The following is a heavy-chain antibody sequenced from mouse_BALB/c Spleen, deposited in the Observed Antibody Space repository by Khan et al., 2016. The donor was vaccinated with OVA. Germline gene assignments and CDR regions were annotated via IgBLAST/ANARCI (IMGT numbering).Heavy chain of an antibody. V-gene: IGHV4-1*02. CDR3: ARPYRYDGKAWFAY. CDR1: GLDFSRYW. D-gene: IGHD2-14*01. J-gene: IGHJ3*01. CDR2: INPDSSTI. Sequence: EVKLLESGGGLVQPGGSLKLSCAASGLDFSRYWMSWVRQAPGKGLEWIGEINPDSSTINYTPSLKDKFIISRDNAKNTLYLQMSKVRSEDTALYYCARPYRYDGKAWFAYGGQGTLVTVSA.